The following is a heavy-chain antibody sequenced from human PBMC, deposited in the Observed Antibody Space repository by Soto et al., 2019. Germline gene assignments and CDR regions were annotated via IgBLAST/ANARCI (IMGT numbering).Heavy chain of an antibody. V-gene: IGHV3-23*01. CDR2: IKSGGST. Sequence: EVQLLESGGGLVQPGGSLRLSCAASTNTFNIYAMSWVRQAPGMGLEWVSAIKSGGSTYYADSVKGRFTISRDDSKNTLHLQMTSLRAEDTAVYYWAKSPTMVRGLIFDSWGQGTLVTVSS. J-gene: IGHJ4*02. D-gene: IGHD3-10*01. CDR3: AKSPTMVRGLIFDS. CDR1: TNTFNIYA.